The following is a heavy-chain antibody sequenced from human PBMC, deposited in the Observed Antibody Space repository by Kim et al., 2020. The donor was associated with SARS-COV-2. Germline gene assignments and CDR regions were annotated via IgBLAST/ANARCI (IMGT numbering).Heavy chain of an antibody. J-gene: IGHJ5*02. CDR1: GGSISNDY. Sequence: SETLSLTCTVSGGSISNDYWSWIRQPPGKGLEWIGYIYYSGSTKYNPSLKSRVTILVDTSKNQFSLKLSSLTAADTAVYYCARDRGRSGWFDPWGQGTLVTVSS. CDR3: ARDRGRSGWFDP. V-gene: IGHV4-59*01. CDR2: IYYSGST. D-gene: IGHD3-3*01.